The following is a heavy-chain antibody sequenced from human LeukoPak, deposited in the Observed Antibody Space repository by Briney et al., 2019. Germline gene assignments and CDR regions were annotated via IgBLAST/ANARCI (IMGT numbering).Heavy chain of an antibody. Sequence: SETLSLTCTVSGGSISSGGYYWSWLRQHPGKGLEWIGYIYYSGSTYYNPSLKSRFTISVDTSKNQFSLKLSSVTAADTAVYYCARVRGGRATVTTPVYPDYWGQGTLVTVSS. CDR2: IYYSGST. J-gene: IGHJ4*02. V-gene: IGHV4-31*03. CDR3: ARVRGGRATVTTPVYPDY. CDR1: GGSISSGGYY. D-gene: IGHD4-17*01.